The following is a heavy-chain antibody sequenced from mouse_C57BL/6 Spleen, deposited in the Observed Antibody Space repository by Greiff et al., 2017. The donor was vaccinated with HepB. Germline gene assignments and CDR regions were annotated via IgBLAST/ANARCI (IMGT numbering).Heavy chain of an antibody. J-gene: IGHJ2*01. CDR3: AETRCDSVDY. D-gene: IGHD2-4*01. CDR2: IYPSSGNT. Sequence: QVQLQQSGAELVRPGASVKLSCKASGYTFTSYGISWVKQRTGQGLEWIGEIYPSSGNTYYNEKFKGKATLTVDKSSSTAYMKLRSLTSEDSAVYLCAETRCDSVDYWGQGTTVTVSS. V-gene: IGHV1-81*01. CDR1: GYTFTSYG.